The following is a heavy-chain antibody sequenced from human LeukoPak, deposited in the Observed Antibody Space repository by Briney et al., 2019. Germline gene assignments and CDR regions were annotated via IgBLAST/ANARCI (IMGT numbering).Heavy chain of an antibody. CDR1: GGSYSDYF. CDR2: INHSGRT. V-gene: IGHV4-34*01. Sequence: SETLSLTCAVYGGSYSDYFWGWIRQPPGKGLEWIGEINHSGRTYYKPSLKSRVTTSVDTSKNQFSLNLSSVTAADTAVYYCARDVVVVPAASPYGMDVWGQGTPVIVSS. CDR3: ARDVVVVPAASPYGMDV. J-gene: IGHJ6*02. D-gene: IGHD2-2*01.